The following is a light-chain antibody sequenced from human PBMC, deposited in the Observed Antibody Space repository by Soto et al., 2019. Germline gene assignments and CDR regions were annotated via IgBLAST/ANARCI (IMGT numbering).Light chain of an antibody. V-gene: IGLV2-14*03. CDR1: SSVIGGYNY. CDR2: DVS. Sequence: QSVLTQPASVSGSPGQSITISCTGTSSVIGGYNYVSWYQQHPGKAPNLLIYDVSNRPSGISNRFSGSKSGNTASLTISGLRAEDEADYYCSLYSCSSTLHVFGTGTKVTVL. CDR3: SLYSCSSTLHV. J-gene: IGLJ1*01.